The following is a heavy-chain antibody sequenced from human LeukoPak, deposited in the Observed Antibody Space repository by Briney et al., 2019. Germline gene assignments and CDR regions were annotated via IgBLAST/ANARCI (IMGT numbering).Heavy chain of an antibody. CDR2: IRSKANSYAT. J-gene: IGHJ4*02. D-gene: IGHD3-3*01. Sequence: GGSLRLSCAASGFTFSGSAMHWVRQASGKGLEWVGRIRSKANSYATAYAASVKGRFTISRDDSKNTAYLQMNSLKTEDTAVYYCTGMYYDFWSGYTQLDYWGQGTLVTVSS. CDR3: TGMYYDFWSGYTQLDY. CDR1: GFTFSGSA. V-gene: IGHV3-73*01.